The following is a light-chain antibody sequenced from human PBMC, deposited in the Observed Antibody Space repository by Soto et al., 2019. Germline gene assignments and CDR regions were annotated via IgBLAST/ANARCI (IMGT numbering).Light chain of an antibody. CDR3: PQSDSPSIT. CDR2: AAS. V-gene: IGKV1-39*01. Sequence: INNSPSSLSASLGDMVIISCWASQSISSYLNLYHQKPGKAPNLLIYAASSLQSGVPSRFSGSGSGTEFTLTISILQPEDFATYYCPQSDSPSITFGHGRRLAI. CDR1: QSISSY. J-gene: IGKJ5*01.